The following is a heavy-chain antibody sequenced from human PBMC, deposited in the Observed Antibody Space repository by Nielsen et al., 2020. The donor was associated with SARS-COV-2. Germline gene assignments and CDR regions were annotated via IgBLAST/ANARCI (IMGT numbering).Heavy chain of an antibody. J-gene: IGHJ5*02. Sequence: ASVKVSCKVSGYTLTELSMHWVRQAPGKGLEWMGGFDPEDGETIYAQKFQGRVTMTEDTSTDPAYMELSSLRSEDTAVYYCATESFGELLSWFDPWGQGTLVTVSP. V-gene: IGHV1-24*01. CDR2: FDPEDGET. D-gene: IGHD3-10*01. CDR1: GYTLTELS. CDR3: ATESFGELLSWFDP.